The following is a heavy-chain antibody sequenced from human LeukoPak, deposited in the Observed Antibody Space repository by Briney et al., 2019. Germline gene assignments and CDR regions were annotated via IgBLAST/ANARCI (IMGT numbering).Heavy chain of an antibody. CDR1: GFTFRNYV. Sequence: GGSLRLSCAASGFTFRNYVMNWVRQAPGKGLEWVSDTSGSGGSTYYADSVKGRFTISRDNSKNTLYLQMNSLRAEDTAVYYCARDGEWLVPSAEYFQHWGQGTLVTVSS. CDR3: ARDGEWLVPSAEYFQH. V-gene: IGHV3-23*01. D-gene: IGHD6-19*01. J-gene: IGHJ1*01. CDR2: TSGSGGST.